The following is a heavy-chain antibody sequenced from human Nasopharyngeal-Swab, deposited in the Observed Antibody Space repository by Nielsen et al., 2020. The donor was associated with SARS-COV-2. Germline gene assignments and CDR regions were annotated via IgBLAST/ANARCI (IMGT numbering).Heavy chain of an antibody. CDR3: ARGQRSPLGGTNWFDP. Sequence: GESLKISCAASGFTFSDYYMSWIRQAPGKGLEWVSYISSSGSTIYYADSVKGRFTISRDNAKNSLYLQMNSLRAEDTAVYYCARGQRSPLGGTNWFDPWGQGTLVTVSS. J-gene: IGHJ5*02. V-gene: IGHV3-11*01. CDR2: ISSSGSTI. CDR1: GFTFSDYY. D-gene: IGHD2-15*01.